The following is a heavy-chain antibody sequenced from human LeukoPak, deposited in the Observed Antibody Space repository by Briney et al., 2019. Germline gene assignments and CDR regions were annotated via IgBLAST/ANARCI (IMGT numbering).Heavy chain of an antibody. CDR3: ARTYYYDSSGYYYYYYYMDV. J-gene: IGHJ6*03. D-gene: IGHD3-22*01. CDR1: GGSISSSSYY. CDR2: IYYSGST. Sequence: PSETLSLTCTVSGGSISSSSYYWGWLRQPPGTGLEWLGSIYYSGSTYYNPSLKSRVTISVDTSKNQFSLKLSSVTAADTAVYYCARTYYYDSSGYYYYYYYMDVWGKGTTVTVSS. V-gene: IGHV4-39*01.